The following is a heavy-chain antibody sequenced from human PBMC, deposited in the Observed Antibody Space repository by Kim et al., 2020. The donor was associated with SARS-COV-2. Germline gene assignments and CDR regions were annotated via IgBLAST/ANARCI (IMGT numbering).Heavy chain of an antibody. CDR2: IIPMVGIP. V-gene: IGHV1-69*02. D-gene: IGHD3-10*01. J-gene: IGHJ4*02. CDR3: ARPVGGFGDRLDC. CDR1: GETFSSYN. Sequence: SVKVSCKVFGETFSSYNINWVRQAPGQGLEWMGRIIPMVGIPDYAQRFQGRVTITADRSTSTVYMDLSSLTSADTAVYYCARPVGGFGDRLDCWGRGTL.